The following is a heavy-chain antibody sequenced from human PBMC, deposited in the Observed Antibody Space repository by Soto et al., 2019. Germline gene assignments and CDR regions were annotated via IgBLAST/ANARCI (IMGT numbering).Heavy chain of an antibody. CDR2: IYYSGST. V-gene: IGHV4-39*01. CDR1: GGSISSSSYY. D-gene: IGHD6-19*01. Sequence: SETLSLTCTVSGGSISSSSYYWGWIRQPPGKGLEWIGSIYYSGSTYYNPSLKSRVTISVDTSKNQFSLKLSSVTAADTAVYYCAGSVAGTGNWFDPWGQGTLVTVPQ. CDR3: AGSVAGTGNWFDP. J-gene: IGHJ5*02.